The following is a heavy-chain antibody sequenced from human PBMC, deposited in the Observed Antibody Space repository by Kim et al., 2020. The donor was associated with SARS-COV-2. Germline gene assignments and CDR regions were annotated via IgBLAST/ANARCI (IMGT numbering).Heavy chain of an antibody. Sequence: SETLSLTCTVSGGSISSSSYYWGWIRQPPGKGLEWIGSIYYSGSTYYNPSLKSRVTISVDTSKNQFSLKLSSVTAADTAVYYCARLLNTITMVRPTHGGAFDIWGQGTMVTVSS. CDR3: ARLLNTITMVRPTHGGAFDI. CDR2: IYYSGST. V-gene: IGHV4-39*01. D-gene: IGHD3-10*01. CDR1: GGSISSSSYY. J-gene: IGHJ3*02.